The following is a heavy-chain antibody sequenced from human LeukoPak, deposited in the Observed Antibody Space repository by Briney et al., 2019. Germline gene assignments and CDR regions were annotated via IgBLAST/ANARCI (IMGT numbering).Heavy chain of an antibody. CDR1: GYTFINNW. CDR3: ARDGTGYTLYYYMAV. CDR2: INPNSGGT. V-gene: IGHV1-2*02. D-gene: IGHD3-9*01. J-gene: IGHJ6*03. Sequence: GASVKVSCKASGYTFINNWMHWVRQAPGQGLEWMGWINPNSGGTNYAQKFQGRVTMTRDTSISTAYMELSRLRSDDTAVYYCARDGTGYTLYYYMAVWGKGTTVTISS.